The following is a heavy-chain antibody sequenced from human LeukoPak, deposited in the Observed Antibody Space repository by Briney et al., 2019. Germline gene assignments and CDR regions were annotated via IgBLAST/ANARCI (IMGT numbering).Heavy chain of an antibody. CDR3: ARDSRITMVRGVTDAFDI. Sequence: ASVKVSCKASGYTFTSYYMHWVRQAPGQGLEWMGIINPSGGSTSYAQKFQGRVTMTRDMSASTVYMELSSLRSEDTAVYYCARDSRITMVRGVTDAFDIWGQGTMVTVSS. CDR1: GYTFTSYY. CDR2: INPSGGST. J-gene: IGHJ3*02. D-gene: IGHD3-10*01. V-gene: IGHV1-46*01.